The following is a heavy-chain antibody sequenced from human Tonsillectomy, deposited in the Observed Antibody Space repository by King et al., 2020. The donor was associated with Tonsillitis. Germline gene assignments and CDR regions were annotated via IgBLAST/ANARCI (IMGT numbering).Heavy chain of an antibody. V-gene: IGHV1-69*18. Sequence: QLVQSGAEVKKPVSSVKVSCKASGGTTSSYAISWVRQAPGQGLEWMGRVIPMIGTADYAQKFQGRFTITADHSTRTAYMELSSLRSEDTAVYYCASVPLEDHVWAPNWFDPWGQGTLVTVSS. CDR1: GGTTSSYA. D-gene: IGHD3-16*01. J-gene: IGHJ5*02. CDR2: VIPMIGTA. CDR3: ASVPLEDHVWAPNWFDP.